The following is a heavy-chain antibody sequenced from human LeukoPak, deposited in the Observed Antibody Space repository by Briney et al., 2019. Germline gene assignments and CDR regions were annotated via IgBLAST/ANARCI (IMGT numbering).Heavy chain of an antibody. Sequence: SETLSLTCTVSGGSISSSSYYWGWIRQPPGKGLESIGTIYYSGSTYYNPSLKSRVTISVDTSKNQFSLKLSSVTAADTAVYYCARGHSYYDNSGYSGIDYWGQGTLITVSS. J-gene: IGHJ4*02. CDR1: GGSISSSSYY. CDR3: ARGHSYYDNSGYSGIDY. V-gene: IGHV4-39*07. CDR2: IYYSGST. D-gene: IGHD3-22*01.